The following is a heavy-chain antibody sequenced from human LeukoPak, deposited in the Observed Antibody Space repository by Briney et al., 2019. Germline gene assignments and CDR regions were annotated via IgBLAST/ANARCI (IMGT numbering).Heavy chain of an antibody. CDR3: ARVDYGDYGFNWYFDL. CDR2: IYYSGST. J-gene: IGHJ2*01. CDR1: GGSISSGDYY. V-gene: IGHV4-30-4*02. Sequence: SETLSLTCTVSGGSISSGDYYWSWIRQPPGKGLEWTGYIYYSGSTYYNPSLKSRVTISVDTSKNQFSLKLSSVTAADTAVYYCARVDYGDYGFNWYFDLWGRGTLVTVSS. D-gene: IGHD4-17*01.